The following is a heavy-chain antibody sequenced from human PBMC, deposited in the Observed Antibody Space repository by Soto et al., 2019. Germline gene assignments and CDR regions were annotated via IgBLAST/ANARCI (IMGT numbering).Heavy chain of an antibody. CDR3: ARLPVADLYRDY. V-gene: IGHV1-69*12. D-gene: IGHD2-2*02. Sequence: QVQLVQSGAEVKKPGSSVKVSCKASGGTFSSYAISWVRQAPGQGLEWMGGIIPISGTANYAQKLQCRVTITADESKRTVYLELSSLGSEETAVYYCARLPVADLYRDYWGQGTVVTVSS. J-gene: IGHJ4*02. CDR1: GGTFSSYA. CDR2: IIPISGTA.